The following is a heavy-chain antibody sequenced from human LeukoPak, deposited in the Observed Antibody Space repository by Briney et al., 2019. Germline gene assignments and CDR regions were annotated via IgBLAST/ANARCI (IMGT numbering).Heavy chain of an antibody. CDR1: GYSLSEVS. J-gene: IGHJ4*02. D-gene: IGHD3-10*01. Sequence: PSVKVSCKVSGYSLSEVSIHWVRPAPGEGLEWMGGFDPEYGKTTYAQQFQGRVTMTEDASTDTAYMELSSLTSDDTAVYYCATEGRYGSGTYYLSYWGQGTQLTVSS. V-gene: IGHV1-24*01. CDR3: ATEGRYGSGTYYLSY. CDR2: FDPEYGKT.